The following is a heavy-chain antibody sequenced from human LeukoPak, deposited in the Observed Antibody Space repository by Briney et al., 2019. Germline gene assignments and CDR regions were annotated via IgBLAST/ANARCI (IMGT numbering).Heavy chain of an antibody. V-gene: IGHV3-43*02. Sequence: GGSLRLSCAASGFTFDDYAMHWVRQAPGKGLEWVSLISGDGGRTHYAVSVKGRFTISRDNSKNTLYLQMNSLRAEDTAVYYCARRDNSGWYYLDYWGQGTLVTVSS. D-gene: IGHD6-19*01. CDR3: ARRDNSGWYYLDY. CDR2: ISGDGGRT. J-gene: IGHJ4*02. CDR1: GFTFDDYA.